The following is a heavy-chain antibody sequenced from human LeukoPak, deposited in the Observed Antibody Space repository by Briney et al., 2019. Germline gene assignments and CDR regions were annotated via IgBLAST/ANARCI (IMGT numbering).Heavy chain of an antibody. D-gene: IGHD6-13*01. CDR1: GFTFTNYL. CDR2: IKEDGSTK. Sequence: PGGSLRLSCATSGFTFTNYLMSWVRQAPGKGLEWVANIKEDGSTKWYVDSVRGRFTISRDNAKNSLYLRMDGLRAEDTAVYYCARDRESNWYPYLDAWGQGTLVTVSP. V-gene: IGHV3-7*01. J-gene: IGHJ4*02. CDR3: ARDRESNWYPYLDA.